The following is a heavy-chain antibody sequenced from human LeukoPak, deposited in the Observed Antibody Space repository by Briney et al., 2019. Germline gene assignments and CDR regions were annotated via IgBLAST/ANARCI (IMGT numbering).Heavy chain of an antibody. CDR3: ARSSISSDYEG. CDR2: LYSGGSI. V-gene: IGHV3-66*01. D-gene: IGHD6-25*01. J-gene: IGHJ4*02. CDR1: GFTVSSSY. Sequence: GGSLRLSCAGSGFTVSSSYMSWVRQAPGRGLERVSILYSGGSIFYADSVKGRFTISRDISKNMLHLQMNSLRADDRAVYYCARSSISSDYEGWGQGALVTVSS.